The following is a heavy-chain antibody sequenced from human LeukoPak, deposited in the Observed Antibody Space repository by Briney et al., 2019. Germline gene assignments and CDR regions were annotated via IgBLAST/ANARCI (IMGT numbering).Heavy chain of an antibody. Sequence: PGGSLRLSCAASGFKFSSYVMRWVRQAPGKGLEWVSVISGSGDTTYYADSVKGRSTISRDNSKNTLYLQMNSLRAEDTAVYYCAAARVPEYFQHWGQGTLVTVSS. CDR2: ISGSGDTT. D-gene: IGHD5-18*01. CDR3: AAARVPEYFQH. V-gene: IGHV3-23*01. CDR1: GFKFSSYV. J-gene: IGHJ1*01.